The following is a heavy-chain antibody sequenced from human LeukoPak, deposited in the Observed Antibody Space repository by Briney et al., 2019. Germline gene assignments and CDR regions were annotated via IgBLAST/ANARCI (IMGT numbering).Heavy chain of an antibody. CDR3: AKPHLGGYDLFDY. CDR1: GFTFSSYA. CDR2: ISGSGGSI. D-gene: IGHD5-12*01. Sequence: GGSLRLSCAASGFTFSSYAMSWVRQAPGKGLEWVSAISGSGGSIYYADSVKGRFTISRDNSKNTLYLQMNSLRAEDTAVYYCAKPHLGGYDLFDYWGQGTLVTVSS. J-gene: IGHJ4*02. V-gene: IGHV3-23*01.